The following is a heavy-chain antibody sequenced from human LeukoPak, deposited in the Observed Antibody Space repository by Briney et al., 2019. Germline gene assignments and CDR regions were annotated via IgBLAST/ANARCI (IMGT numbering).Heavy chain of an antibody. D-gene: IGHD1-1*01. J-gene: IGHJ6*02. CDR1: GYTLTSYD. V-gene: IGHV1-8*01. CDR2: MNPNSGNT. CDR3: ARGPVKWDNWNDVRGYYGMDV. Sequence: ASVKVSCKASGYTLTSYDINWVRQATGQGLEWMGWMNPNSGNTGYAQKFQGRVTITRNTSISTAYMELSSLRSEDTAVYYCARGPVKWDNWNDVRGYYGMDVWGQGTTVTVSS.